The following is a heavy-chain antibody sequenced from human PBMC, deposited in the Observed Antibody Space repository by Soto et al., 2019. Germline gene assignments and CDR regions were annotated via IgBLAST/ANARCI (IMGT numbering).Heavy chain of an antibody. V-gene: IGHV3-30*18. CDR1: GFTFSSYG. J-gene: IGHJ4*02. D-gene: IGHD3-10*01. CDR2: ISYDGSNK. CDR3: AKAKFMVRGVIISAGVDY. Sequence: GGSLRLSCAASGFTFSSYGMHWVRQAPGKGLEWVAVISYDGSNKYYADSVKGRFTISRDNSKNTLYLQMNSLRAEDTAVYYCAKAKFMVRGVIISAGVDYWGQGTLVTVSS.